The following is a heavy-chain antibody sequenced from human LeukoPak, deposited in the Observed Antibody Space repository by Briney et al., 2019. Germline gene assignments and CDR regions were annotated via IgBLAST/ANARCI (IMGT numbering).Heavy chain of an antibody. J-gene: IGHJ3*02. CDR2: ISTSSSYI. CDR1: GFTFSSYW. CDR3: ARARGFSSSSDAFDI. V-gene: IGHV3-21*01. D-gene: IGHD6-6*01. Sequence: PGGSLRLSCAASGFTFSSYWMSWVRQAPGEGLEWVSSISTSSSYIYYSDSVKGRFTISRDNAKDSLLLQMNSLRVDDTAVYYCARARGFSSSSDAFDIWGQGTMVTVS.